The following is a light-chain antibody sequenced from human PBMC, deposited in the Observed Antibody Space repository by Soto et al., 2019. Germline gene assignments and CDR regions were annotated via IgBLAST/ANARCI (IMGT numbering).Light chain of an antibody. Sequence: EIVLTQSTATLSVSPGERSTLSCGASQSVSSNLAWYQQKPGQAYRLLISGASTRATGIPARFSGTGSGTEFTLTISSLQSEDFAFYYCQQYNVWPPTFGQGTQV. CDR2: GAS. J-gene: IGKJ1*01. CDR3: QQYNVWPPT. CDR1: QSVSSN. V-gene: IGKV3-15*01.